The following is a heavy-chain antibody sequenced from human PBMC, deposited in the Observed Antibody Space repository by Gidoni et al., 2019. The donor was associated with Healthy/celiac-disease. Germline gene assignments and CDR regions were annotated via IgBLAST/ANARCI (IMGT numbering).Heavy chain of an antibody. CDR2: ISSSSSYI. J-gene: IGHJ6*02. V-gene: IGHV3-21*01. CDR1: GFTFRSTS. Sequence: EVQLVESGGGLVKPGGSLRPACAAPGFTFRSTSMNWVRQAPGKGLEWVSSISSSSSYIYYADSVKGRFTISRDNAKNSLYLQMNSLRAEDTAVYYCARVGNPYYYDSSGYLDVWGQGTTVTVSS. D-gene: IGHD3-22*01. CDR3: ARVGNPYYYDSSGYLDV.